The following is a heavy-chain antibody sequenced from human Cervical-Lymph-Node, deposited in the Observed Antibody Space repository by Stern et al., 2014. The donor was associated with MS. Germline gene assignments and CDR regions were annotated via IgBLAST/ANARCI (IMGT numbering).Heavy chain of an antibody. D-gene: IGHD1-26*01. CDR3: ARELSGSYRSYWYFDL. Sequence: QLVQSGAEVKKPGASVKVSCKASGYTFTSYYMHWVRQAPGQGLEWMGIINPSGGSTSYAQTVQGRVTMARDTSTSTVYMELSSLRSEDTAVYYCARELSGSYRSYWYFDLWGRGTLVTVSS. CDR2: INPSGGST. CDR1: GYTFTSYY. J-gene: IGHJ2*01. V-gene: IGHV1-46*01.